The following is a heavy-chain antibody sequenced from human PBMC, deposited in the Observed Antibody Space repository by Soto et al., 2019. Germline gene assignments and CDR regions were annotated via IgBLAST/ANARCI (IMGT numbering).Heavy chain of an antibody. D-gene: IGHD1-20*01. CDR2: ITYDGING. Sequence: HPGGSLRLSCLASGFIFRSYAMHWVRQAPGKGLEWVAVITYDGINGYYADSVKGRFTISRDNSKNTLYLQMDSLRAEDTAIYYCVRYNWNDKNFDYWGQGTLVTVSS. CDR1: GFIFRSYA. CDR3: VRYNWNDKNFDY. V-gene: IGHV3-30-3*01. J-gene: IGHJ4*02.